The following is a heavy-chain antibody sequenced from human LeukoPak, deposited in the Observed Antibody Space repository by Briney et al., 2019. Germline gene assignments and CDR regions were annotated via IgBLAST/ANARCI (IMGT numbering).Heavy chain of an antibody. Sequence: PSETLSLTCTVAGDSISHSYWSWLRQPPRKGMEWNGYIYYTGTTNYNPSLKSGVTISLDTPKNQLTLRLSSVTAADTAVYYCARGNPVTRGLDSFDIWGQGTMVTVSS. CDR1: GDSISHSY. D-gene: IGHD3/OR15-3a*01. J-gene: IGHJ3*02. CDR3: ARGNPVTRGLDSFDI. CDR2: IYYTGTT. V-gene: IGHV4-59*01.